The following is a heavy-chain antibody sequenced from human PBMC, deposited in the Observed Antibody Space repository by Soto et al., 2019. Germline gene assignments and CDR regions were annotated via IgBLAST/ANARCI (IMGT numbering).Heavy chain of an antibody. CDR1: GFNFSSFG. D-gene: IGHD6-19*01. Sequence: PGGSLRLSCAASGFNFSSFGMHWVRQAPGKGLEWVALMSYDGSSKYYQDSLKGRFTISRDKSKNTLYLQMSSLRVEDTAVYYCAKDRGWSSADLEYWGQGTLVNV. V-gene: IGHV3-30*18. J-gene: IGHJ4*02. CDR3: AKDRGWSSADLEY. CDR2: MSYDGSSK.